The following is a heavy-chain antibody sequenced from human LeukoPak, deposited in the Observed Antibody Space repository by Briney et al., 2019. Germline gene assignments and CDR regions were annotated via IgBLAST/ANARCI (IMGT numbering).Heavy chain of an antibody. CDR3: ARASPHSSGWTRGADAFDI. Sequence: PGGSLRLSCAASGFTFDDYGMSWVRQAPGKGLEWVSGINWNGGSTGYADSVKGRFTISRDNAKNSLYLQMNSLRAEDTALYYCARASPHSSGWTRGADAFDIWGQGTMVTVSS. CDR2: INWNGGST. V-gene: IGHV3-20*04. J-gene: IGHJ3*02. D-gene: IGHD6-19*01. CDR1: GFTFDDYG.